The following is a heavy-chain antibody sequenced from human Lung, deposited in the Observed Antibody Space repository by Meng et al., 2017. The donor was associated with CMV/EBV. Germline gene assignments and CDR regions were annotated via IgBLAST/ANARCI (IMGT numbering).Heavy chain of an antibody. Sequence: SXAASGFTFSSAWMSWVRQVPGKGLKWVGRIESYSDGGTTEYAAPVKGRFTISRDDSKKRLFLHMNSLKTEDTAVYYCTTDMAETITNVGGVITYFDHWXQGTLVTVSS. CDR2: IESYSDGGTT. V-gene: IGHV3-15*04. CDR3: TTDMAETITNVGGVITYFDH. D-gene: IGHD3-3*01. J-gene: IGHJ4*02. CDR1: GFTFSSAW.